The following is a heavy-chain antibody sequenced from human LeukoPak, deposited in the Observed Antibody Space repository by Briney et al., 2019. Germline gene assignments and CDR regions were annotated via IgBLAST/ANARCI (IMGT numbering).Heavy chain of an antibody. CDR3: ARGEVATYYYYYMDV. D-gene: IGHD5-12*01. CDR1: GGTFSSYA. CDR2: IIPIFGTA. J-gene: IGHJ6*03. V-gene: IGHV1-69*06. Sequence: ASVKVSFKASGGTFSSYAISWVRQAPGQGLEWMGGIIPIFGTANYAQKFQGRVTITADKSTSTAYMELSSLRSEDTAVYYCARGEVATYYYYYMDVWGKGTTVTVSS.